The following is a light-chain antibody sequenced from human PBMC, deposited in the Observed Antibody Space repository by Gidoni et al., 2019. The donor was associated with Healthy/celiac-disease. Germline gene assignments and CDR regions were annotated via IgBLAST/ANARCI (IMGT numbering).Light chain of an antibody. Sequence: EIVMTQSPATLSVSPGERATLSCRASQSVSSNLAWYHQKPGQAPRSLIYGASTRATGIPARFSGSGSGTEVTLTISSLQSEDLAVYYCQQYNNWSRTFGQGTKVESK. V-gene: IGKV3-15*01. J-gene: IGKJ1*01. CDR2: GAS. CDR1: QSVSSN. CDR3: QQYNNWSRT.